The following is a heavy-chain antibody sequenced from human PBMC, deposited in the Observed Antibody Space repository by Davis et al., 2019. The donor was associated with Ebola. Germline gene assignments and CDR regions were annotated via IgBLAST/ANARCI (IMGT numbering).Heavy chain of an antibody. V-gene: IGHV3-30-3*01. CDR1: GFIFSTYE. CDR3: ARSHQVRRQPDTVVKPYGYFFDF. Sequence: GESLKISCAASGFIFSTYEIHWVRQAPGKGLEWVATISIDGITKYYTDSVKGRITISRDNSKNTLFLQMVNLRPEDTAVYYCARSHQVRRQPDTVVKPYGYFFDFWGQGTLVTVSS. J-gene: IGHJ4*02. D-gene: IGHD3-10*01. CDR2: ISIDGITK.